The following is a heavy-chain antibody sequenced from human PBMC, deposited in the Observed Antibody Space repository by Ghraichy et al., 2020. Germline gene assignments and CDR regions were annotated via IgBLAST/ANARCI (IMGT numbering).Heavy chain of an antibody. J-gene: IGHJ3*02. Sequence: ASVKVSCKVSGYTLTELSMHWVRQAPGKGLEWMGGFDPEDGETIYAQKFQGRVTMTEDTSTDTAYMELSSLRSEDTAVYYCATLGQQLVAFDIWGQGTMVTVSS. CDR3: ATLGQQLVAFDI. CDR1: GYTLTELS. CDR2: FDPEDGET. V-gene: IGHV1-24*01. D-gene: IGHD6-13*01.